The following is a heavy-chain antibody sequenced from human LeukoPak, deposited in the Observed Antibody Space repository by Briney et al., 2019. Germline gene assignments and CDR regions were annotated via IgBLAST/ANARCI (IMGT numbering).Heavy chain of an antibody. J-gene: IGHJ4*02. CDR1: GYTFTAYY. Sequence: VASVKVSCKTFGYTFTAYYMHWVRQAPGQGLEWMGWINPYSGGTKYAQNFQGRLTMTRDPSISTAYMELSRLTSDDTAVYYCAPTPPDSYDNSGYFDYWGQGTLVTVSS. CDR2: INPYSGGT. V-gene: IGHV1-2*02. CDR3: APTPPDSYDNSGYFDY. D-gene: IGHD3-22*01.